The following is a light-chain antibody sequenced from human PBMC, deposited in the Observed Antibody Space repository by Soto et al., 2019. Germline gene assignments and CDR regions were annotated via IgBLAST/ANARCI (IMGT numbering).Light chain of an antibody. CDR1: QDIHTW. Sequence: DTQMTQSPSSVSASVGDRVTISCRASQDIHTWLAWYQQKPGKAPNLLIYGASILQTGVPSRFSGSGSGTDLTLTISSLQPADSATYYCRQANSFPFTFGPGTKVDV. CDR2: GAS. J-gene: IGKJ3*01. V-gene: IGKV1-12*01. CDR3: RQANSFPFT.